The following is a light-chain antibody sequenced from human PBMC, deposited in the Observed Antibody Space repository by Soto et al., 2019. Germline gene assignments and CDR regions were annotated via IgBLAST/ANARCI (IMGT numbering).Light chain of an antibody. J-gene: IGKJ2*01. CDR2: GAS. V-gene: IGKV1-8*01. CDR3: QPYFSYPYT. Sequence: IRMTQSPSSLSASIGDRVTFTCRASHRLNTYLAWYQQKPGKAPKLLIYGASTLQSGVPSRFSGSGSGTDLTLLISSLQYEDFATYYCQPYFSYPYTFGQGTKLEIK. CDR1: HRLNTY.